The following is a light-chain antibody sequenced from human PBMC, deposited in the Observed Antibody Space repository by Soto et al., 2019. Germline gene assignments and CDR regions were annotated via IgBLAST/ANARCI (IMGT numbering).Light chain of an antibody. J-gene: IGKJ4*01. CDR3: QQRSNWPPVT. V-gene: IGKV3-11*01. CDR2: DAS. Sequence: EIVLTQSPATLSLSPGERATLSCRASQSINRHLAWYRQKPGQAPRLLLYDASNRATGIPARFSGSGSGTDFTLTVSSLEPEDFGVYYCQQRSNWPPVTFGGGTKVDIK. CDR1: QSINRH.